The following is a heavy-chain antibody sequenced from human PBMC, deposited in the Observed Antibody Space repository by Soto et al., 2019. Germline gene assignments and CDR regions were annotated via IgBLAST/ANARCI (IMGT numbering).Heavy chain of an antibody. CDR3: ARYFRGSGRYFFDH. V-gene: IGHV3-21*04. D-gene: IGHD6-19*01. CDR2: ISSNSAYI. J-gene: IGHJ5*02. CDR1: GFTFRSFT. Sequence: PGGSLRLSCAASGFTFRSFTMNWVRQAPGKGLEWVSTISSNSAYIYYTDALRGRFTISRDNAKNSLYLQMNSLRAEDTAVYYCARYFRGSGRYFFDHWGQGTLVTVSS.